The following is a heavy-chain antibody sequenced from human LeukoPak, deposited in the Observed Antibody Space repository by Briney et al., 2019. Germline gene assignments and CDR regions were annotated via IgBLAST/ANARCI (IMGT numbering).Heavy chain of an antibody. D-gene: IGHD3-16*02. CDR1: GGSISTSNYY. CDR3: ARAGYDDYVWGSYRYDY. J-gene: IGHJ4*02. CDR2: IFYSGST. V-gene: IGHV4-39*07. Sequence: SETLSLTCTVSGGSISTSNYYWGWIRQPPGKCLEWIGNIFYSGSTYYSPSVKSRVTISLDTSRNQFSLKLSSVTAADTAVYYCARAGYDDYVWGSYRYDYWGQGTLVTVSS.